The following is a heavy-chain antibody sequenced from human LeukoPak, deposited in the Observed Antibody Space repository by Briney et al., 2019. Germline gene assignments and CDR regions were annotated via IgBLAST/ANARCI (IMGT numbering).Heavy chain of an antibody. CDR3: AKDPSQWFHIRLFDY. CDR1: GFTFSSYA. D-gene: IGHD3-10*01. Sequence: PGGSLRLSCAASGFTFSSYAMSWVRQAPGKGLEWVSAISGSGGSTYYADSVKGRFTISRDNSKNTLYLQMNSLRAEDTAVYYCAKDPSQWFHIRLFDYWGQGTLVTVSS. V-gene: IGHV3-23*01. CDR2: ISGSGGST. J-gene: IGHJ4*02.